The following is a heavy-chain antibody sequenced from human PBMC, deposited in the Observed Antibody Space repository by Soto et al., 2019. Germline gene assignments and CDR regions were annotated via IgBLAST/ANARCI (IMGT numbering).Heavy chain of an antibody. J-gene: IGHJ4*02. Sequence: EVQLLESGGGLVQPGGSLRLSCAASGFTFSSYAMSWVRQAPGKGLVWVSAISGSGGSTYYADSVKGRFTISRDNSKNTVYLQMNSVRAEDTAVYDCAKASGWFGEFDYWGQRTLVTVSS. CDR2: ISGSGGST. D-gene: IGHD3-10*01. CDR3: AKASGWFGEFDY. CDR1: GFTFSSYA. V-gene: IGHV3-23*01.